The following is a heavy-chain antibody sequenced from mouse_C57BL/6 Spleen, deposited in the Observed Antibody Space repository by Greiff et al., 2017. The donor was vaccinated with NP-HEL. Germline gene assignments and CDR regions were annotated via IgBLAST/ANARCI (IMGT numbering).Heavy chain of an antibody. Sequence: QVQLKESGAALVRPGASVTLSCKASGYTFTDYEMHWVKQTPVHGLEWIGAIDPETGGTAYNQKFKGKAILTADKSSSTAYMELRSLTSEDSAVYYCTRDGYDSFFAYWGQGTLVTVSA. D-gene: IGHD2-2*01. CDR2: IDPETGGT. J-gene: IGHJ3*01. CDR1: GYTFTDYE. V-gene: IGHV1-15*01. CDR3: TRDGYDSFFAY.